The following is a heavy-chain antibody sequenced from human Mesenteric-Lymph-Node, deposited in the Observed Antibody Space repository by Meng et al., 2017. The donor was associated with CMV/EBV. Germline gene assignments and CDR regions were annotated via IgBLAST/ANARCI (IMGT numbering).Heavy chain of an antibody. V-gene: IGHV1-2*02. Sequence: ASVKVSCKASGYTFTGYYMHWVRQAPGQGLEWMGWINPNSGATNYAQNFQGRVTMTRDTSISTAYMEVSRLRSDDTAVYYCARGYCTSSSCYEGHDYWGQGTRVTVSS. CDR2: INPNSGAT. CDR1: GYTFTGYY. D-gene: IGHD2-2*01. CDR3: ARGYCTSSSCYEGHDY. J-gene: IGHJ4*02.